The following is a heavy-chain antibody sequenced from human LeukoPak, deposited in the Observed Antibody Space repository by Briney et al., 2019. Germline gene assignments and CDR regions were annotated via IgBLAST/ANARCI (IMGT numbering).Heavy chain of an antibody. D-gene: IGHD3-10*01. CDR2: IYYRGST. CDR3: ARVIGGSGSYWFDP. CDR1: GDSISSSSYY. V-gene: IGHV4-39*07. Sequence: SETLSLTCTVSGDSISSSSYYWGWIRQPPGKGLEWIGSIYYRGSTYYNPSLKSRVTMSVDTSKNQFSLKLSSVTAADTAVYYCARVIGGSGSYWFDPWGQGTLVTVSS. J-gene: IGHJ5*02.